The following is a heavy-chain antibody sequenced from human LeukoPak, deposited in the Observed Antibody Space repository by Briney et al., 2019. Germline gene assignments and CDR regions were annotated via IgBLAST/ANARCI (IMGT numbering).Heavy chain of an antibody. CDR2: INHSGST. V-gene: IGHV4-34*01. D-gene: IGHD5-18*01. CDR3: ARDRTFYSYGSPYYYYGMDV. CDR1: GGSFSGYY. Sequence: PSETLSLTCAVYGGSFSGYYWSWIRQPPGKGLEWIGEINHSGSTNYNPSLKSRVTISVDTSKNQFSLKLSSVTAADTAVYYCARDRTFYSYGSPYYYYGMDVWGQGTTVTVSS. J-gene: IGHJ6*02.